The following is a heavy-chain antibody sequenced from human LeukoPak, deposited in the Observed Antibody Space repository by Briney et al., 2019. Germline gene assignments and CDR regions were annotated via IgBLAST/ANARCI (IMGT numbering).Heavy chain of an antibody. D-gene: IGHD1-1*01. Sequence: PGGSLRLSCAASGFSVNTYTMYWVRQAPGRGLEWVSGIRKCDGSTYYEVSVQGRFNISSDNSKNTVLPQIFNLRGEDHALLYCSQCLERESRLESWGQGTQVTVSS. CDR1: GFSVNTYT. CDR3: SQCLERESRLES. V-gene: IGHV3-23*01. J-gene: IGHJ4*02. CDR2: IRKCDGST.